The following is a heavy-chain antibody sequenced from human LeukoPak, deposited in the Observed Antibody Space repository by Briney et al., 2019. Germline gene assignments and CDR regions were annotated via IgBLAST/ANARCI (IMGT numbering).Heavy chain of an antibody. D-gene: IGHD4/OR15-4a*01. J-gene: IGHJ4*02. V-gene: IGHV1-69*05. Sequence: ASVKVSCKASGGTFSSYAISWVRQAPGQGLEWMGGIIPIFGTENYAQNFQGRVTITTDESTSTAYMELSSLRSEDTAVYYCARDFSEYGAHQGVSMDYWGQGTLVTVSS. CDR1: GGTFSSYA. CDR2: IIPIFGTE. CDR3: ARDFSEYGAHQGVSMDY.